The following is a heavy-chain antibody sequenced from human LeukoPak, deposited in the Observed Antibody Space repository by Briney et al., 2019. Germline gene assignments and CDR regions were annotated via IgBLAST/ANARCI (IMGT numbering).Heavy chain of an antibody. V-gene: IGHV3-53*01. J-gene: IGHJ3*02. CDR3: ARIEWERLGRAFDI. CDR2: IYNTGAT. D-gene: IGHD1-26*01. CDR1: GFTVSDNY. Sequence: GWSLRLSCAASGFTVSDNYMTWVRQAPGKGLEWVSSIYNTGATHCAGSVKGRFTISRDNSKNTLFLQMNSLRAEDMAVYYCARIEWERLGRAFDIWGQGAMVTVSS.